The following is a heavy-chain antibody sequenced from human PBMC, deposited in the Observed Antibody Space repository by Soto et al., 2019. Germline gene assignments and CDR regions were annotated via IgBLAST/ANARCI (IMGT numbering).Heavy chain of an antibody. D-gene: IGHD3-9*01. J-gene: IGHJ4*02. V-gene: IGHV3-30-3*01. CDR1: GFTFSSYA. CDR2: ISYDGSNK. CDR3: AKDAPPFDWLTYYFDY. Sequence: GGSLRLSCAASGFTFSSYAMHWVRQAPGKGLEWVAVISYDGSNKYYADSVKGRFTISRDNSKNTLYLQMNSLRAEDTAVYYCAKDAPPFDWLTYYFDYWGQGTLVTVSS.